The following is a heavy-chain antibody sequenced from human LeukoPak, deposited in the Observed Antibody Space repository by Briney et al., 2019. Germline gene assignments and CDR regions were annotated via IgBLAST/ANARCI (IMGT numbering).Heavy chain of an antibody. J-gene: IGHJ4*02. V-gene: IGHV1-18*01. CDR1: GYTXTSYG. CDR3: ARHDYGDYVLDY. CDR2: ISAYNGNT. D-gene: IGHD4-17*01. Sequence: ASVKVSCKASGYTXTSYGISWVRQAPGQGLEWMGWISAYNGNTNYAQKLQGRVTMTTDTSTSTAYMELRSLRSDDTAVYYCARHDYGDYVLDYWGQGTLVTVSS.